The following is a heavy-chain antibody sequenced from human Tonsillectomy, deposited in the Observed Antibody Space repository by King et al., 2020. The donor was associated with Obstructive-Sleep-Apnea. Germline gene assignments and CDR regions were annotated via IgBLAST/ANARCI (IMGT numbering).Heavy chain of an antibody. D-gene: IGHD3-10*01. CDR2: IYYSGSI. CDR3: ARAGGNGAGSYDPVPVDD. CDR1: GGSIRSNSYY. J-gene: IGHJ4*02. V-gene: IGHV4-39*07. Sequence: QLQESGPGLVKPSETLSLTCTVSGGSIRSNSYYWGWIRQPPGKGLEWIGSIYYSGSIYYNSFLKSRVTISEDTSKNQFSLKMSSVTAADTAVYYCARAGGNGAGSYDPVPVDDWGQGTLVTVSS.